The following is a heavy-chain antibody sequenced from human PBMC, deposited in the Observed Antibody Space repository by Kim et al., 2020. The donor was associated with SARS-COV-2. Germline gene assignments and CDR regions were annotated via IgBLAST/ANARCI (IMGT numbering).Heavy chain of an antibody. CDR3: ARLYDFWSGYYYYGMDV. CDR2: INHSGST. Sequence: SETLSLTCAVYGGSFSGYYWSWIRQPPGKGLEWIGEINHSGSTNYNPSLKSRVTISVDTSKNQFSLKLSSVTAADTAVYYCARLYDFWSGYYYYGMDVWGQGTTVTVSS. CDR1: GGSFSGYY. V-gene: IGHV4-34*01. D-gene: IGHD3-3*01. J-gene: IGHJ6*02.